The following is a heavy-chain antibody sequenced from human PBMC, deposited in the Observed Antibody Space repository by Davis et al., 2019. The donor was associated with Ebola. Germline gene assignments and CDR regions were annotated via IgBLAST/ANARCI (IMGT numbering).Heavy chain of an antibody. Sequence: PGGSLRLSCAGSGFSFNTYTMNWVRQAPGKGLEWVSSISSGSNNIFYSDLVKGRFTISRDNSKNTVFLQMDSLRDEDTALYYCAIDPNWEFGYWGQGILVTVSS. CDR1: GFSFNTYT. CDR3: AIDPNWEFGY. CDR2: ISSGSNNI. J-gene: IGHJ4*02. V-gene: IGHV3-21*04. D-gene: IGHD3-10*01.